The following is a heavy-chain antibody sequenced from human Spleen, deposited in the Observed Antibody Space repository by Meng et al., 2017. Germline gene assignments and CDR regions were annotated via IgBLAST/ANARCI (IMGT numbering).Heavy chain of an antibody. D-gene: IGHD3-10*01. J-gene: IGHJ4*02. CDR3: ARDISGIADY. V-gene: IGHV3-74*01. Sequence: EVQLVESGGGLVQPGGSLRLSCAASGFTFSRYWMHWVRQVPGKGLVWVSRTNEDGRITNYADSVMGRFTISRDNAKSTLFLEMNSLRAEDSALYYCARDISGIADYWGQGVLVTVSS. CDR2: TNEDGRIT. CDR1: GFTFSRYW.